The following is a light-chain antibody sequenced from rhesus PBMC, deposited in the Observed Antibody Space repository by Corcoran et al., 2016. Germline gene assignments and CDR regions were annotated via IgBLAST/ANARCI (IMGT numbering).Light chain of an antibody. CDR3: LQYSSSPFT. V-gene: IGKV1-22*01. Sequence: DIQMTQSPSSLSASVGDTVTITCRASQSISSWLDWYQQKPGKAPKLLIYKASSLQSGVPSRVSGSGSGTDFSLTSSSLQPADFATYFCLQYSSSPFTFGPGTKLDIK. J-gene: IGKJ3*01. CDR2: KAS. CDR1: QSISSW.